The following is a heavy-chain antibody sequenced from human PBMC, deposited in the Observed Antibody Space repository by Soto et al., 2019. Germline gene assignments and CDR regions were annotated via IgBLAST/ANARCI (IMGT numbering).Heavy chain of an antibody. CDR1: GDSMTNYY. D-gene: IGHD1-7*01. Sequence: KQSQTLSLTCNVSGDSMTNYYWSWIRQPPGRGLEWIGYIYYSGTTDYLPSLKSRVTMSIDTSKRQFSLRLSSVTAADTAVYYCARRAYNWNYNSYYLDVWGKGTTVTVSS. CDR3: ARRAYNWNYNSYYLDV. CDR2: IYYSGTT. V-gene: IGHV4-59*08. J-gene: IGHJ6*03.